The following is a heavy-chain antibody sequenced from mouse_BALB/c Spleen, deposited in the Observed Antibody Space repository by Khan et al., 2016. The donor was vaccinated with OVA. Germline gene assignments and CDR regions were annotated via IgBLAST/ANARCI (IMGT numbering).Heavy chain of an antibody. V-gene: IGHV5-6*01. CDR2: ISSGGSYT. CDR1: GFTFSSFG. D-gene: IGHD2-5*01. J-gene: IGHJ2*01. Sequence: VQLKESGGDLVKPGGSLNLSCAASGFTFSSFGMSWIRQTPDKRLEWVATISSGGSYTYYPDSVTGRFTISRDNAKNTLDLQMSSLKSEDTAMYYCARKYSNSFFEYWGQGTTLTVSS. CDR3: ARKYSNSFFEY.